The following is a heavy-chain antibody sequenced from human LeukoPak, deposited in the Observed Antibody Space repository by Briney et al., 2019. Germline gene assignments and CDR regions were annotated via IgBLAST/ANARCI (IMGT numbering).Heavy chain of an antibody. CDR1: GFTFSSYG. D-gene: IGHD5-12*01. J-gene: IGHJ3*02. CDR3: VAGGFQYTFDI. CDR2: ISSDGRNT. Sequence: GRSLRLSCAASGFTFSSYGMHWVRQAPGKGLEWVAVISSDGRNTYYADSVKGRFTISRDNAKNALYLQMNSLRAEDTAVYYCVAGGFQYTFDIWGQGTRVTVSS. V-gene: IGHV3-30*03.